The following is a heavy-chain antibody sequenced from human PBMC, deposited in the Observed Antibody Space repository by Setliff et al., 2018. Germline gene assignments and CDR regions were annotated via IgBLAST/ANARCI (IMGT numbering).Heavy chain of an antibody. CDR1: GYTFTSYD. CDR2: MNPNSGNT. CDR3: ARGLLGYSYGYYAFDI. V-gene: IGHV1-8*02. J-gene: IGHJ3*02. D-gene: IGHD5-18*01. Sequence: ASVKVSCKASGYTFTSYDINWVRQATGQGLEWMGWMNPNSGNTGYAQKFQGRVTMTRNTSISTAYMELSSLRSEGTAVYYCARGLLGYSYGYYAFDIWGQGTMVTVSS.